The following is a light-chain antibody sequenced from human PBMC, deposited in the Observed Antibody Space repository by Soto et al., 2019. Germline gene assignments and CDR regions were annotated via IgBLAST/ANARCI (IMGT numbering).Light chain of an antibody. CDR3: QQYNKWTPYT. CDR2: GAS. CDR1: QSVSSN. J-gene: IGKJ2*01. Sequence: EIVMTQSPATLSVSPGERATLSCRASQSVSSNLAWYQQKPGKGPRLLIYGASTRATGIPARFSGSGSGTEFLLTISSLLSEDFGVYYCQQYNKWTPYTFGQGTKVEIK. V-gene: IGKV3-15*01.